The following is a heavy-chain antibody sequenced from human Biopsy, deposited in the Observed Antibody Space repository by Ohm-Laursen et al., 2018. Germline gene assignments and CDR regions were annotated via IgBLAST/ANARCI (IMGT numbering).Heavy chain of an antibody. CDR1: GGSICSFF. Sequence: TLSLTCTVSGGSICSFFWSWIRQPPGKGLEWIGYIYYSGSTNYNPSLRSRVTISVDRSKNQFSLELSSVTAADTAVYYCARVGAGAPSIDYFDYWGQGALVTVSS. J-gene: IGHJ4*02. CDR2: IYYSGST. CDR3: ARVGAGAPSIDYFDY. D-gene: IGHD1-26*01. V-gene: IGHV4-59*01.